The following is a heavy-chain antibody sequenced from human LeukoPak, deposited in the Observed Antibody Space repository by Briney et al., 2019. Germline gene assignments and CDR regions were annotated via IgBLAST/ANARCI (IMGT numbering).Heavy chain of an antibody. CDR2: ISYDGSNK. Sequence: GGSLRLSCAASGFTFSSYAMHWVRQAPGKGLEWVAVISYDGSNKYYADSVKGRFTISRDNSKNTLYLQMNSLRAEDTAVYYCASGWESSSGWYYDWGQGTLVTVSS. D-gene: IGHD6-19*01. J-gene: IGHJ4*02. CDR3: ASGWESSSGWYYD. CDR1: GFTFSSYA. V-gene: IGHV3-30*04.